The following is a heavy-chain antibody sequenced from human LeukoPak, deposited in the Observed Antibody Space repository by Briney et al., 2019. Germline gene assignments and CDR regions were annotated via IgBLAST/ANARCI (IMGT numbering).Heavy chain of an antibody. CDR3: AKDVWWSVS. Sequence: GGSLRLSCVASGFTFSNHAMTWVRQAPGKGLEWVSAISANGVDTFYAPSVKGRFTISRDNSKNTLYLQINSLRAEDTAIYYCAKDVWWSVSWGQGTLVTVSS. CDR1: GFTFSNHA. V-gene: IGHV3-23*01. J-gene: IGHJ5*02. D-gene: IGHD2-8*02. CDR2: ISANGVDT.